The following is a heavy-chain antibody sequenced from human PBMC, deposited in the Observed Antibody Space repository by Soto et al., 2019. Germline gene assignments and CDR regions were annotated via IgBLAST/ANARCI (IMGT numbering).Heavy chain of an antibody. J-gene: IGHJ4*02. CDR2: MYHSGST. CDR3: ARAQGSGFLVS. D-gene: IGHD3-10*01. V-gene: IGHV4-30-2*01. Sequence: SETMSLTCAVSGGSISSGGYSWSWIRQPPGKGLEWIGYMYHSGSTYSKPSLKSRVTISIDRPKNQFSLKPSSVTAADTAVYYCARAQGSGFLVSWGQGTLVTVSS. CDR1: GGSISSGGYS.